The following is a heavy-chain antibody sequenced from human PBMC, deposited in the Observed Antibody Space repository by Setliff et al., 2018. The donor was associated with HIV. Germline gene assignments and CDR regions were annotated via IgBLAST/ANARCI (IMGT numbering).Heavy chain of an antibody. CDR1: GGSASNSRYY. D-gene: IGHD5-12*01. CDR2: IHYSGST. Sequence: SETLSLTCTVSGGSASNSRYYWAWIRQPPGKGLEYIGSIHYSGSTYYNPSLKSRVTISVDTSKNQFSLKLSSVTAADTAVYYCARGTYGGYAGLFDYWGQGSLVTVSS. CDR3: ARGTYGGYAGLFDY. V-gene: IGHV4-39*07. J-gene: IGHJ4*02.